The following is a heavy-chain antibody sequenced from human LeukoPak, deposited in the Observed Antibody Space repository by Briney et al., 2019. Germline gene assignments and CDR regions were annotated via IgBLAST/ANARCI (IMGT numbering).Heavy chain of an antibody. CDR3: ARVGTDSSGYYFIDY. CDR2: INHSGST. CDR1: GGSFSGYY. D-gene: IGHD3-22*01. V-gene: IGHV4-34*01. J-gene: IGHJ4*02. Sequence: PSETLSLTCAVYGGSFSGYYWSWIRQPSGKGLEWIGEINHSGSTNYNPSLKSRVTISVDISKNQFSLRLSSVTAADTAVYYCARVGTDSSGYYFIDYWGQGTLVTVSS.